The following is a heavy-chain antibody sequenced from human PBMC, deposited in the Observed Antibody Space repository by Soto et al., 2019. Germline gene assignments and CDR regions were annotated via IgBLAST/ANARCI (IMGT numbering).Heavy chain of an antibody. CDR1: GYSFTSYW. Sequence: GESLKISCKGSGYSFTSYWIGWVRQMPGKGLEWMGIIYPGDSDTRYSPSFQGQVTISADKSISTAYLQWSSLKASDTAMYYCAGLEARPGLPFYYYGMDVWGQGTTVTVSS. D-gene: IGHD6-6*01. V-gene: IGHV5-51*01. CDR2: IYPGDSDT. J-gene: IGHJ6*02. CDR3: AGLEARPGLPFYYYGMDV.